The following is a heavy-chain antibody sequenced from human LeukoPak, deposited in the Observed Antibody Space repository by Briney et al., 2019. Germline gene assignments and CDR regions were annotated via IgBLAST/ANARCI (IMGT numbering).Heavy chain of an antibody. Sequence: SETLSLTCAVYGGSFSGYYRSWLRQPPGKGLEWIGSIYYNGHTYSNPSLESRVTMSVDTSNNQFSLKLSSVTAADTAVYYCARDGRGYSSGWWRYWGQGTLVTVSS. V-gene: IGHV4-34*01. CDR1: GGSFSGYY. J-gene: IGHJ4*02. CDR2: IYYNGHT. D-gene: IGHD6-19*01. CDR3: ARDGRGYSSGWWRY.